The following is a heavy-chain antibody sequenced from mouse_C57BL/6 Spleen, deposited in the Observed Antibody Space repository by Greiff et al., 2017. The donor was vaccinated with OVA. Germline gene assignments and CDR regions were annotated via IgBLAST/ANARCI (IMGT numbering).Heavy chain of an antibody. CDR1: GYTFTSYW. CDR3: ARPRKGGWYFDV. J-gene: IGHJ1*03. CDR2: IDPSDSET. Sequence: QVQLKQPGAELVRPGSSVKLSCKASGYTFTSYWMHWVKQRPIQGLEWIGNIDPSDSETHYNQKFKDKATLTVDKSSSTAYMQLSSLTSEDSAVYYCARPRKGGWYFDVWGTGTTVTVSS. V-gene: IGHV1-52*01.